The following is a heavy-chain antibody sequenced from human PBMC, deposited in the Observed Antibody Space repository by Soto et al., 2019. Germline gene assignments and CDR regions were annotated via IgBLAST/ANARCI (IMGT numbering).Heavy chain of an antibody. J-gene: IGHJ5*02. CDR1: GGSISSGGYY. CDR3: ARADCSSTSCWFDP. Sequence: QVQLQESGPGLVKPSQTLSLTCTVSGGSISSGGYYWSWIRQHPGKGLEWIGYIFYSGSTYYNPSRKIRVTISVATSKNQFSRKLSSVTAADTAVYYCARADCSSTSCWFDPWGQGTLVTVSS. D-gene: IGHD2-2*01. CDR2: IFYSGST. V-gene: IGHV4-31*03.